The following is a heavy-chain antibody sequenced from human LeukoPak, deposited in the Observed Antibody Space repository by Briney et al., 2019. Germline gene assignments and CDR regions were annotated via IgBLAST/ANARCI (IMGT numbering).Heavy chain of an antibody. Sequence: PSETLSLTCTVSGGSLSTYYWSWIRQPPGKGLQWIGYIYSSENTNYKPSLKSRVTISIDTSKNQFSLKLSSVTAADTAVYYCAGQLTYYDILTGYVYWGQGTLVTVSS. CDR2: IYSSENT. J-gene: IGHJ4*02. CDR1: GGSLSTYY. CDR3: AGQLTYYDILTGYVY. V-gene: IGHV4-59*08. D-gene: IGHD3-9*01.